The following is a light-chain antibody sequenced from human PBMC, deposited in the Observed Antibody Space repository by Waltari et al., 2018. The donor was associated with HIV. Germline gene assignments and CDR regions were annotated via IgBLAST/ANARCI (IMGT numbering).Light chain of an antibody. J-gene: IGLJ1*01. Sequence: QSALTQPASVSGSPGQPITISCTGTSSDIGSYHLVSWYQQHPGKAPKLMIYAGSKRPSGVSNRFSGSKSGNTASLTISGLQAEDEADYYCYSYAGSRTGYVFGTGTKVTVL. V-gene: IGLV2-23*01. CDR2: AGS. CDR1: SSDIGSYHL. CDR3: YSYAGSRTGYV.